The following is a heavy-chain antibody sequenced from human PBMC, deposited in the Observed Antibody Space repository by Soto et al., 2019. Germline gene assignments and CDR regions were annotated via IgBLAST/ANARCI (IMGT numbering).Heavy chain of an antibody. D-gene: IGHD2-15*01. Sequence: QVQLVQSGAEVKKPGASVEVSCKASGYTFTGYYMHWVRQAPGQGLEWMGWINPNNGVTKYAQKLQGRANMTRDTSIRNVNMVLSRLKADDTAVYHCERDAVGGEYYYFDFWGQETLVTVSS. CDR2: INPNNGVT. V-gene: IGHV1-2*02. CDR3: ERDAVGGEYYYFDF. J-gene: IGHJ4*02. CDR1: GYTFTGYY.